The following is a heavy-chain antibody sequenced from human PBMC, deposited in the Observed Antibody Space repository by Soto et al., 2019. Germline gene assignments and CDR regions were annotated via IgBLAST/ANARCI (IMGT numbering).Heavy chain of an antibody. CDR3: AKGTQWLASTIDY. V-gene: IGHV3-30*18. D-gene: IGHD6-19*01. CDR1: GFTFSSYA. Sequence: GGSLRLSCAASGFTFSSYAMHWVRQAPGKGLEWVSIISYDGGNQYYVDSVKGRFTISRDNSKNTVYLQMNSLRAEDTAVYYCAKGTQWLASTIDYWGQGTQVTVSS. CDR2: ISYDGGNQ. J-gene: IGHJ4*02.